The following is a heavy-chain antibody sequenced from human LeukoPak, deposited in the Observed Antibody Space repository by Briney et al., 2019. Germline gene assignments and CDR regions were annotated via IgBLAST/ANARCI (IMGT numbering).Heavy chain of an antibody. Sequence: GGSLRLSCAASRFTFSSYWMSWVRQAPGKGLEWVAHIKQDGSEKYYVDSVKGRFTISRDNAKNSLYLQMNSLRAEDTAVYYCARTTTVTSYYYYYYMDVWGKGTTVTVSS. CDR3: ARTTTVTSYYYYYYMDV. J-gene: IGHJ6*03. D-gene: IGHD4-17*01. CDR2: IKQDGSEK. V-gene: IGHV3-7*01. CDR1: RFTFSSYW.